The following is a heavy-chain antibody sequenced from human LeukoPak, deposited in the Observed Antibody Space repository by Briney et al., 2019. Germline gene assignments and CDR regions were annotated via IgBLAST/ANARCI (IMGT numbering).Heavy chain of an antibody. CDR1: GDSVSSNSAA. Sequence: SQTLSLTCAISGDSVSSNSAAWNWIRQSPSRGLEWLGRTYYRAKWYNDYAVSVKSRITINPDTSKNQFSLQLNSATPEDTAVYSCARESRRDGKVAFDIWGQGTMVTVSS. D-gene: IGHD5/OR15-5a*01. V-gene: IGHV6-1*01. CDR3: ARESRRDGKVAFDI. CDR2: TYYRAKWYN. J-gene: IGHJ3*02.